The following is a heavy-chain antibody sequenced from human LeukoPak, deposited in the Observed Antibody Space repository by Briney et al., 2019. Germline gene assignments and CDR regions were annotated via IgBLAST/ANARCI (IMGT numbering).Heavy chain of an antibody. CDR2: IDTNNGGT. V-gene: IGHV1-2*02. CDR1: GYSFTGYY. J-gene: IGHJ4*02. CDR3: ARVPL. Sequence: ASMKVSCKASGYSFTGYYMHWVRQAPGQGLEWMGWIDTNNGGTNYAQKFQGRVTMTRDTSISTTYMELSSLRGDDTAVYYCARVPLWGQGTLVTVSS.